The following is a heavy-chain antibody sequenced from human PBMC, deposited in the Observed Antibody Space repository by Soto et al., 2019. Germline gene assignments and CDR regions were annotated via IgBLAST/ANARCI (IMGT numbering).Heavy chain of an antibody. Sequence: QVQLVQSGAEVKKPGSSVKVSCKASGGTFSSYTISWVRQAPGQGLEWMGRIIPILGIANYAQKFQGRVTITADKSTSTAYMELSSLRSEDTAVYSCARVDYSNYGSYNWFDPWGQGTLVTVSS. J-gene: IGHJ5*02. CDR2: IIPILGIA. CDR3: ARVDYSNYGSYNWFDP. V-gene: IGHV1-69*02. D-gene: IGHD4-4*01. CDR1: GGTFSSYT.